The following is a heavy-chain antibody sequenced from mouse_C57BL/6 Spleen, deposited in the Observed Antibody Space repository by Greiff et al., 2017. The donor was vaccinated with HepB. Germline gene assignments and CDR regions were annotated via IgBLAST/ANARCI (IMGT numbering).Heavy chain of an antibody. Sequence: EVQVVESGGGLVQPGGSMKLSCAASGFTFSDAWMDWVRQSPEKGLEWVAEIRNKANNHATYYAESVKGRFTISRDDSKSSVYLQMNSLRAEDTGIYYCTRGAMVTESWFAYWGQGTLVTVSA. D-gene: IGHD2-2*01. CDR2: IRNKANNHAT. J-gene: IGHJ3*01. CDR1: GFTFSDAW. V-gene: IGHV6-6*01. CDR3: TRGAMVTESWFAY.